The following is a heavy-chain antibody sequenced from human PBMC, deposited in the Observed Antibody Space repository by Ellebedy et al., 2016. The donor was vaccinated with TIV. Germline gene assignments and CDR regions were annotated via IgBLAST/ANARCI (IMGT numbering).Heavy chain of an antibody. D-gene: IGHD1-26*01. CDR3: ARDQWGVMDV. CDR2: INGGTGGT. J-gene: IGHJ6*02. Sequence: ASVKVSCKASGYIFIRYAMHWVRQAPGQGPEWMGWINGGTGGTEYAQNFQGRVTFTRDTSATTAYMELHSLRFEYTGYYYCARDQWGVMDVWGQGTTVTVS. CDR1: GYIFIRYA. V-gene: IGHV1-3*01.